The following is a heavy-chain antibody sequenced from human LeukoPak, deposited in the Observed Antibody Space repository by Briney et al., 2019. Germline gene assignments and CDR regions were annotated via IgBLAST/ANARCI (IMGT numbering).Heavy chain of an antibody. CDR1: GFTVSSNY. J-gene: IGHJ4*02. CDR2: IYSGGST. V-gene: IGHV3-53*01. Sequence: GGSLRLSCAASGFTVSSNYMSWVRQAPGKGLEWVSVIYSGGSTYYADSVKGRFTISRDNSKNTLYLQTNSLRAEDTAVYYCARSLSGLYSSSWYYFDYWGQGTLVTVSS. CDR3: ARSLSGLYSSSWYYFDY. D-gene: IGHD6-13*01.